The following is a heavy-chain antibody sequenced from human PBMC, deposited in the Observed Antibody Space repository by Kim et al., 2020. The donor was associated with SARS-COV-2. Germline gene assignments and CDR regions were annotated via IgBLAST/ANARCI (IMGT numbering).Heavy chain of an antibody. Sequence: SVKVSCKASGGTFSSYAISWVRQAPGQGLEWMGGIIPIFGTANYAQKFQGRVTITADESTSTAYMELSSLRSEDTAVYYCARKERYYGSGAPKVVVYYYGMDVWGQGTTVTVSS. CDR3: ARKERYYGSGAPKVVVYYYGMDV. D-gene: IGHD3-10*01. CDR1: GGTFSSYA. CDR2: IIPIFGTA. V-gene: IGHV1-69*13. J-gene: IGHJ6*02.